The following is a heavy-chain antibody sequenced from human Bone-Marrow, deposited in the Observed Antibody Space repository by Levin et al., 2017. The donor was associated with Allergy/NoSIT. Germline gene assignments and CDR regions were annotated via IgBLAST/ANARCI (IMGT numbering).Heavy chain of an antibody. CDR3: ARPLYSSTFDP. CDR1: GGSISSSTYY. J-gene: IGHJ5*02. Sequence: SETLSLTCTVSGGSISSSTYYWAWIRQPPGKGLEWIGSIYYLGNTFYNPSLQSRVTISVDSSNNQFSLKLRSVTAADTAVYYCARPLYSSTFDPWGLGTLVTVSS. V-gene: IGHV4-39*01. D-gene: IGHD6-19*01. CDR2: IYYLGNT.